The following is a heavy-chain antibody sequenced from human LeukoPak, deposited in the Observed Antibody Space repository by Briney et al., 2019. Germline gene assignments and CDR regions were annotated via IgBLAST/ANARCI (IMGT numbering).Heavy chain of an antibody. J-gene: IGHJ4*02. CDR2: INPNSGGT. V-gene: IGHV1-2*02. CDR3: ASALYSNSGFDY. CDR1: GYSFTAYY. D-gene: IGHD6-6*01. Sequence: GASVKVSFKASGYSFTAYYIHWVRQAPGQGPEWMGWINPNSGGTKYAQRFQGRVTMTRDTSISTVYIEVSRLTSDDTAVYYCASALYSNSGFDYWGQGTLVTVSS.